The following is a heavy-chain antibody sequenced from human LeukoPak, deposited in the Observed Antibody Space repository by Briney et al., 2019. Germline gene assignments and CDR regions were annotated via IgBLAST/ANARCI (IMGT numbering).Heavy chain of an antibody. CDR2: IRYDGSIK. J-gene: IGHJ3*02. CDR3: AKDGGGKAAPNGGAFDI. V-gene: IGHV3-30*02. D-gene: IGHD6-6*01. CDR1: GFTFSNYG. Sequence: GGSLRLSCAASGFTFSNYGMHWVRQAPGKGLEWVAFIRYDGSIKYYADSVKGRFTISRDNSETTLYLQMNSLRAEDTAVFYCAKDGGGKAAPNGGAFDIWGQGTMVTVSS.